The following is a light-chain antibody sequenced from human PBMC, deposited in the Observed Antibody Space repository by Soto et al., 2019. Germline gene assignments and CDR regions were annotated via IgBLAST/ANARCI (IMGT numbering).Light chain of an antibody. Sequence: DIQLTQSPSTLSASVGDRVSITCRASQSISTWLAWYQQKPGKAPQLLIFDASSLESRVSSRFSGRGSGTQFTLTISSLQPDDFATYYCQQYSTYPWTFGQGAKVEFK. CDR3: QQYSTYPWT. CDR1: QSISTW. CDR2: DAS. V-gene: IGKV1-5*01. J-gene: IGKJ1*01.